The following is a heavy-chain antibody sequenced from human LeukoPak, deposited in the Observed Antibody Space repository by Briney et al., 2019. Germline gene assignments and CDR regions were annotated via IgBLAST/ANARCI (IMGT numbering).Heavy chain of an antibody. CDR3: ARRDGYVSFYFDY. J-gene: IGHJ4*02. CDR1: GFTFSSYW. D-gene: IGHD5-24*01. Sequence: GGSLRLSCAASGFTFSSYWMSWVRQAPGKGLEWVANIKQDGSEKYYVDSVKGRFTISRDNAKNSLYLQMNSLRAEDTAVYYCARRDGYVSFYFDYWGQRTLVTVSS. CDR2: IKQDGSEK. V-gene: IGHV3-7*04.